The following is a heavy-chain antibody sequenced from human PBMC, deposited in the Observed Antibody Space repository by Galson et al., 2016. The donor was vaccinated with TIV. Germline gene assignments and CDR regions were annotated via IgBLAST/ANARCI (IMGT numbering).Heavy chain of an antibody. CDR1: GFTFSKYA. V-gene: IGHV3-23*01. CDR3: ARDPNGDWIGAFDF. Sequence: SLRLSCAASGFTFSKYAMIWVRQAPGKGLEWVSADHAGGGGASYSDSVKGRFTISRDNSRNTLFLQMSSLTVEDTAVYFCARDPNGDWIGAFDFWGRGIMVTVSS. CDR2: DHAGGGGA. D-gene: IGHD4-17*01. J-gene: IGHJ3*01.